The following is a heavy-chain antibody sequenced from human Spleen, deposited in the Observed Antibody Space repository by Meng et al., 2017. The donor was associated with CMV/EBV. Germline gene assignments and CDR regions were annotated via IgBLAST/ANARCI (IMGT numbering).Heavy chain of an antibody. CDR2: IKPDGSEK. V-gene: IGHV3-7*01. D-gene: IGHD1-26*01. CDR1: GFTFTSYW. J-gene: IGHJ4*02. Sequence: GESLKISCVASGFTFTSYWLSWVRQAPGKGLEWVANIKPDGSEKHYVDSVKGRFTISRDNAKNSLYLQMNSLRAEDTAIYYCATDEGAYWGQGTLVTVSS. CDR3: ATDEGAY.